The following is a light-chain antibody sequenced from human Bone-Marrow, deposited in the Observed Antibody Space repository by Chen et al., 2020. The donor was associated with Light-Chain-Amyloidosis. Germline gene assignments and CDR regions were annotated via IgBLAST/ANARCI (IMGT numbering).Light chain of an antibody. J-gene: IGLJ2*01. V-gene: IGLV3-25*03. Sequence: SYELTQPPSVSVSPGQTARITCSGDDLPTKYAYGYQQKPGQAPVLVIHRDTKRPSGISERFSGSSSGTTATLTISGVQAEDEADYHCQSADSSGTYEVIFGGGTKLTVL. CDR1: DLPTKY. CDR2: RDT. CDR3: QSADSSGTYEVI.